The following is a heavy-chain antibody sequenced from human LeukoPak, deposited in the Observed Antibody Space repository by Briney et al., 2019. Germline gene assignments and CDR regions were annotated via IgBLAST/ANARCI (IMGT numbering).Heavy chain of an antibody. CDR2: ISGSGGST. CDR1: GFTFSSYA. D-gene: IGHD6-19*01. J-gene: IGHJ4*02. CDR3: AKDQRSGWYTPFDY. V-gene: IGHV3-23*01. Sequence: GGSLRLSCAASGFTFSSYAMSWVRQAPGKGLEWVSAISGSGGSTYYADSVKGRFTISRDNSKNTLYLQMNSLRAEDTGVYYCAKDQRSGWYTPFDYWGQGTLVSVCS.